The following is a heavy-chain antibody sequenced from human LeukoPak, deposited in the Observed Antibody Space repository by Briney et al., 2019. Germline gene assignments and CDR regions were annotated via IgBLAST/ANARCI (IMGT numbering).Heavy chain of an antibody. D-gene: IGHD1-26*01. CDR2: IYYSGST. CDR1: GGSISSYY. CDR3: ASGSYYEDYYYYYMDV. Sequence: SETLSLTCTVSGGSISSYYWSWIRQPPGKGLEWIGYIYYSGSTSYNPCLKSRVTISVDTSTNQFSLKLSSVTAADTAVYYCASGSYYEDYYYYYMDVWGKGTTVTVSS. J-gene: IGHJ6*03. V-gene: IGHV4-59*01.